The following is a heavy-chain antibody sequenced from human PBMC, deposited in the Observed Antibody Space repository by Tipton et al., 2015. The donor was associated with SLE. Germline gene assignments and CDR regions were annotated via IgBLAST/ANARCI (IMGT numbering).Heavy chain of an antibody. CDR1: EDSISSGVYY. CDR3: ARGASPPATAGTVWFDP. D-gene: IGHD1-1*01. CDR2: IHYSGST. V-gene: IGHV4-31*03. J-gene: IGHJ5*02. Sequence: TLSLTCTVSEDSISSGVYYWSWLRQHPGKGLEWFGYIHYSGSTYYNPSLKSRVTISVDTSKNQFSLKLNSVTAADSAVYYCARGASPPATAGTVWFDPWGQGALVTVSS.